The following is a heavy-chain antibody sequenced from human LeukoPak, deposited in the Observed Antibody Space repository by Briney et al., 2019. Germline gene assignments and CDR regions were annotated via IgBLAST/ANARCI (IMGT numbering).Heavy chain of an antibody. V-gene: IGHV4-34*01. CDR1: GGSFSGYY. J-gene: IGHJ6*03. CDR2: INHSGST. D-gene: IGHD6-13*01. Sequence: SETLSLTCAVYGGSFSGYYWSWIRQPPGKGLEWIGEINHSGSTNYNPSLKSRVTISVDTSKNQFSLKLSSVTAADTAVYYCATTGYSSSWYPPGYYYYYMDVWGKGTTVTISS. CDR3: ATTGYSSSWYPPGYYYYYMDV.